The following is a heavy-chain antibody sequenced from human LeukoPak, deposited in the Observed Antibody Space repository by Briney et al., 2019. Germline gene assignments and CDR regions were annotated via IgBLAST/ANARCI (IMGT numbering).Heavy chain of an antibody. V-gene: IGHV4-38-2*02. CDR3: AREYCSGGSCYSGGRVHYGYYYYMDV. Sequence: SETLSLTCTVSGYSISSGYYWGWIRQPPGKGLEWIGSIYHSGSTYYNPSLKSRVTISVDTSKNQFSLKLSSVTAADTAVYYCAREYCSGGSCYSGGRVHYGYYYYMDVWGKGTTVTVSS. CDR1: GYSISSGYY. CDR2: IYHSGST. J-gene: IGHJ6*03. D-gene: IGHD2-15*01.